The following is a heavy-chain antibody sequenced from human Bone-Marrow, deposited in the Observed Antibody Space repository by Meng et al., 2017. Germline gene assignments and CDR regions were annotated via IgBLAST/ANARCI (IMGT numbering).Heavy chain of an antibody. V-gene: IGHV1-8*01. Sequence: ASVKVSCKASGYTFTSYDINWVRQATGQGLEWMGWMNPNSGNTGYAQKFQGRVTMTRNTSISTAYMELSSLRSEDTAVYYCARALRAVVVVAATPDCYYYGMDVWGQGTTVTVSS. CDR1: GYTFTSYD. CDR3: ARALRAVVVVAATPDCYYYGMDV. J-gene: IGHJ6*02. CDR2: MNPNSGNT. D-gene: IGHD2-15*01.